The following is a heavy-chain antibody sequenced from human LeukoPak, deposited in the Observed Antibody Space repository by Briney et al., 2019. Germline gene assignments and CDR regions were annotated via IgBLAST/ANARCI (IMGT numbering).Heavy chain of an antibody. Sequence: AGGSLRLSCAASGFTFDDYTMHWVRQAPGKGLEWVSLISWDGGSTYYADSVKGRFTISRDNAKNSLYLQMNSLRAEDTALYYCARVSEQQLDDYYYYYMDVWGKGTTVTVSS. D-gene: IGHD6-13*01. CDR2: ISWDGGST. CDR1: GFTFDDYT. CDR3: ARVSEQQLDDYYYYYMDV. J-gene: IGHJ6*03. V-gene: IGHV3-43*01.